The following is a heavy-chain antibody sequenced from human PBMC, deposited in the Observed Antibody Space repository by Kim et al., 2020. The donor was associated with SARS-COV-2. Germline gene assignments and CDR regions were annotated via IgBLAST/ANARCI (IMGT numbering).Heavy chain of an antibody. Sequence: GGSLRLSCAASGFTFSSYSMNWVRQAPGKGLEWVSYISSSSSTIYYADSVKGRFTISRDNAKNSLYLQMNSLRDEDTAVYYCARDRVGSSWYNPFDYWGQGTLVTVSS. J-gene: IGHJ4*02. V-gene: IGHV3-48*02. CDR3: ARDRVGSSWYNPFDY. CDR1: GFTFSSYS. D-gene: IGHD6-13*01. CDR2: ISSSSSTI.